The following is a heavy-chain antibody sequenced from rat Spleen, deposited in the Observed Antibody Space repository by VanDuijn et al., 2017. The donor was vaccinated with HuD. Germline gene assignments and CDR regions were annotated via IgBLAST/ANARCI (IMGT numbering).Heavy chain of an antibody. V-gene: IGHV5-7*01. Sequence: EVQLVESGGGLVQPGRSLRVSCVGSGFTFNKYWMTWIRQAPKKGLEWVATIIYDGTRTHHRDSVKGRFTISRDNAKSTLFLQMDSLRSEDTATYFCATHGTMAARSGYYFDYWGQGVMVTVSS. J-gene: IGHJ2*01. CDR3: ATHGTMAARSGYYFDY. CDR1: GFTFNKYW. D-gene: IGHD1-2*01. CDR2: IIYDGTRT.